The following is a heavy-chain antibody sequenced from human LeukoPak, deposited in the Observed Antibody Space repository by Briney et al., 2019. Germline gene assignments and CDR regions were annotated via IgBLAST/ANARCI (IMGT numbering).Heavy chain of an antibody. Sequence: GGSLRLSCAASGFTFSSYGMHWVRQAPGKGLEWVAIVSYDGSNEYYADSVKGRFTISRDNSKNTLYLQMNSLRAEDTAVYYCAKPLGGTTEVYYYYGMDVWGQGTTVTVSS. CDR2: VSYDGSNE. CDR3: AKPLGGTTEVYYYYGMDV. V-gene: IGHV3-30*18. CDR1: GFTFSSYG. J-gene: IGHJ6*02. D-gene: IGHD1-7*01.